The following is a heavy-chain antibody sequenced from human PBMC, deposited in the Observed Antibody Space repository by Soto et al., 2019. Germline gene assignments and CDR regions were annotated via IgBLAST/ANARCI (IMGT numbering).Heavy chain of an antibody. J-gene: IGHJ4*02. CDR3: ATGPLPDYRDYVDY. V-gene: IGHV5-51*01. D-gene: IGHD4-17*01. CDR2: IYPGDSYT. CDR1: GYSFTMYW. Sequence: VESLKISCKVSGYSFTMYWLVWVLQMPGKGLEWMGIIYPGDSYTRYSPSFQGQVTISADKCISTAYLQWSSLKASDTAMYYCATGPLPDYRDYVDYWGQVTLVTVSS.